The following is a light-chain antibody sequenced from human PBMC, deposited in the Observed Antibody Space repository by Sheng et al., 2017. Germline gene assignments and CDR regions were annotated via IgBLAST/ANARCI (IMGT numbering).Light chain of an antibody. CDR3: LQYGISPWA. Sequence: EIVLTQSPGTLSLSPGERTTLSCRASEDVSNRYLAWYQQKPGQAPRLLIYHASNRATGIPGRFSGSGSGTNFTLAISRLEPGDLAVYYCLQYGISPWAFGQGTKVEIK. V-gene: IGKV3-20*01. CDR2: HAS. CDR1: EDVSNRY. J-gene: IGKJ1*01.